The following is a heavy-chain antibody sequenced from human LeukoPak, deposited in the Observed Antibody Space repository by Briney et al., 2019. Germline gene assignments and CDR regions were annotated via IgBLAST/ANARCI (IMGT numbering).Heavy chain of an antibody. V-gene: IGHV4-34*01. J-gene: IGHJ4*02. CDR2: INNSGTT. CDR1: GASFSGYY. Sequence: PSETLSLTCAVYGASFSGYYWSWIRQPPGQGLEWIAEINNSGTTNYNPSLKGRVTISVDTSKNQFSLRLSSVTAADTAVYYCAKDVNGDYDYWGQGTLVTVSS. CDR3: AKDVNGDYDY. D-gene: IGHD4-17*01.